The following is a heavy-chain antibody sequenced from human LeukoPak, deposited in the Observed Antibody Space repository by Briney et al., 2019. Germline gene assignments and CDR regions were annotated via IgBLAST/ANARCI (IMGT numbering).Heavy chain of an antibody. CDR2: ISWNSGSI. Sequence: GGSLRLSCAASGFIFSTYSMNWVRQAPGKGLEWVSGISWNSGSIGYADSVKGRFTISRDNAKNSLYLQMNSLRAEDTALYYCAKDIKEYGSGSYYNAGFDYWGQGTLVTVSS. D-gene: IGHD3-10*01. J-gene: IGHJ4*02. V-gene: IGHV3-9*01. CDR1: GFIFSTYS. CDR3: AKDIKEYGSGSYYNAGFDY.